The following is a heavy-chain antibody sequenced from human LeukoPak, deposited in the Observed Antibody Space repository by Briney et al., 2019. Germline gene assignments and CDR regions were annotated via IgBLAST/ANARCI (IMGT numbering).Heavy chain of an antibody. CDR2: IYYSGST. CDR1: GGTISSSSYY. V-gene: IGHV4-39*01. D-gene: IGHD6-19*01. Sequence: ASEILTLTCTVSGGTISSSSYYWGWIRPPPGKGLVWIGSIYYSGSTYYNPSLKSRVTISVDTSKNQFSLKLSSVTAADTAVYYCARQVIGVAVAGTRAEYFQHWGQGTLVTVSS. CDR3: ARQVIGVAVAGTRAEYFQH. J-gene: IGHJ1*01.